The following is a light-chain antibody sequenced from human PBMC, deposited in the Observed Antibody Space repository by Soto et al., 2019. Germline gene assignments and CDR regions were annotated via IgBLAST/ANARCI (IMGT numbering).Light chain of an antibody. J-gene: IGLJ2*01. Sequence: QSALTQPASVSGSPGQSITISCTGTSSDVGGYNYVSWYQQHPGKAPKLMIYDVSNRPSGVSNRFSGSKSVNTASLTISGLQADDEADYYCSSYTSSSTVVFGGGTKVTVL. V-gene: IGLV2-14*01. CDR1: SSDVGGYNY. CDR3: SSYTSSSTVV. CDR2: DVS.